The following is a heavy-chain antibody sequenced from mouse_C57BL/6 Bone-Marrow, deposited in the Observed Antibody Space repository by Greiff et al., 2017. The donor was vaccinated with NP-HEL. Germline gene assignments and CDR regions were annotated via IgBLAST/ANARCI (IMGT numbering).Heavy chain of an antibody. Sequence: EVMLVESGGGLVQPGGSMKLSCAASGFTFSDAWMDWVRQSPEKGLEWVAEIRNKANNHATYYAESVKGRFTISRDDSKSSVYLQMNSLRAEDTGIYYCTRYDYDYYAMDYWGQGTSVTVSS. CDR3: TRYDYDYYAMDY. V-gene: IGHV6-6*01. J-gene: IGHJ4*01. CDR2: IRNKANNHAT. CDR1: GFTFSDAW. D-gene: IGHD2-4*01.